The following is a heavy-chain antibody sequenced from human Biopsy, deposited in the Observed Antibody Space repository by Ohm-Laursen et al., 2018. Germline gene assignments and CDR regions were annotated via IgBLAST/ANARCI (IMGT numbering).Heavy chain of an antibody. J-gene: IGHJ5*02. CDR3: ARDLYDFCGGCPFDP. V-gene: IGHV3-11*01. CDR1: GFSFSDYH. D-gene: IGHD3-3*01. CDR2: ISGGGTI. Sequence: SLRLSCAASGFSFSDYHMRWIRQAPGRGLEWVSYISGGGTIYYGDSMKGRFTISRDNSRNTLYLQMNSMRADDTAMYYRARDLYDFCGGCPFDPWGQGTLVTVSP.